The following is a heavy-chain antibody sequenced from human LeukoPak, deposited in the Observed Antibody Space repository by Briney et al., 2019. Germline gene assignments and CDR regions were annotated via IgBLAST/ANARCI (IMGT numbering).Heavy chain of an antibody. CDR3: ARGRYGDYPYYFDY. CDR2: ISSSGSTI. CDR1: GFTFSSYA. J-gene: IGHJ4*02. D-gene: IGHD4-17*01. V-gene: IGHV3-48*04. Sequence: GGSLRLSCAASGFTFSSYAMSWVCQAPGKGLEWVSYISSSGSTIYYADSVKGRFTISRDNAKNSLYLQMNSLRAEDTAVYYCARGRYGDYPYYFDYWGQGTLVTVSS.